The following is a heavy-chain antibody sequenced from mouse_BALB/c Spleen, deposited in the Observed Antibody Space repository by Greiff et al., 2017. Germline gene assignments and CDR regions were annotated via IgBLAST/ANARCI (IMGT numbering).Heavy chain of an antibody. V-gene: IGHV5-12-1*01. CDR2: ISSGGGST. CDR3: TGHDYDGRSRGSYAMDY. J-gene: IGHJ4*01. Sequence: EVQLVESGGGLVKPGGSLKLSCAASGFAFSSYDMSWVRQTPEKRLEWVAYISSGGGSTYYPDTVKGRFTISRDNAKSTLYLQMSSLKSEATAKYYCTGHDYDGRSRGSYAMDYWGQGTSVTVSS. CDR1: GFAFSSYD. D-gene: IGHD2-4*01.